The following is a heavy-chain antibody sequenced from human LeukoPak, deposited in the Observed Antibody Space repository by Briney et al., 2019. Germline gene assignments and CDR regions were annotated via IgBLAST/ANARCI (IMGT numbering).Heavy chain of an antibody. V-gene: IGHV4-59*08. J-gene: IGHJ4*02. CDR2: IYGSGST. CDR1: GDPLSSHY. Sequence: SETLSLTCTVSGDPLSSHYWSWVRQPPGQGLEWIGYIYGSGSTHYDPSFRSRVTISEDASKNQFSLKLTSVTAADTAVYYCARTVGWYSYDSWGQGTLVTVSS. D-gene: IGHD6-19*01. CDR3: ARTVGWYSYDS.